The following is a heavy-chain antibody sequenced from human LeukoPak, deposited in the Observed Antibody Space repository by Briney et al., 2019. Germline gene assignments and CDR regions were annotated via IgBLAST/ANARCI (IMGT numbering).Heavy chain of an antibody. CDR3: AKIPGCSGGRCYFTGVAY. Sequence: GGSLRLSCAVSGFTFVNYAIHWVRQAPGKGLEWVSAISCSGGSTYYADSVKGRFTISRDNSKNTLYLQMNSLRAEDTAVYYCAKIPGCSGGRCYFTGVAYWGQGTLVTVSS. V-gene: IGHV3-23*01. CDR1: GFTFVNYA. CDR2: ISCSGGST. D-gene: IGHD2-15*01. J-gene: IGHJ4*02.